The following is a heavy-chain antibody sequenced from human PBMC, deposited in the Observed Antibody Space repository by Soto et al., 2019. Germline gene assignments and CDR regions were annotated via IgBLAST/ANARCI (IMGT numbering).Heavy chain of an antibody. CDR1: GYTFTSYD. CDR3: ARFRDGYNYYYYYGMDV. J-gene: IGHJ6*02. V-gene: IGHV1-8*01. CDR2: MNPNSGNT. D-gene: IGHD5-12*01. Sequence: GASVKVSCKASGYTFTSYDINWVRQATGQGLEWMGWMNPNSGNTGYAQKFQGRVTMTRNTSISTAYMELSSLRSEDTAVYYCARFRDGYNYYYYYGMDVWGQGTTVTVSS.